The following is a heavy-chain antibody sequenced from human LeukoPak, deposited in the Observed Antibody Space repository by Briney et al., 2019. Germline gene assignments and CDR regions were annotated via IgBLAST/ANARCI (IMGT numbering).Heavy chain of an antibody. J-gene: IGHJ4*02. Sequence: SETLSLTCAVYSGSFSGYYWSWIRQPPGKGLEWIGEINHSGSTNYNPSLKSRVTISVDTSKNQFSLKLSSVTAADTAVYYCARGRITMVRGVVPPWGWYWGQGTLVTVSS. V-gene: IGHV4-34*01. D-gene: IGHD3-10*01. CDR1: SGSFSGYY. CDR2: INHSGST. CDR3: ARGRITMVRGVVPPWGWY.